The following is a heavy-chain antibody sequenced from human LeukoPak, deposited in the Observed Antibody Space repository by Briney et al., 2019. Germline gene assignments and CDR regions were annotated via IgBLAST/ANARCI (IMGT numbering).Heavy chain of an antibody. J-gene: IGHJ4*02. CDR2: IYHNGNT. V-gene: IGHV4-38-2*01. Sequence: SETLSLTCYVSGYSISSGYYWGWIRRPPGMGLEWIGSIYHNGNTYYNPSLKSRITILVDTSTNQFSLKLSSVTAADTAIYYCARRDYDPKFDYWGQGTLVSVSS. CDR3: ARRDYDPKFDY. CDR1: GYSISSGYY. D-gene: IGHD4/OR15-4a*01.